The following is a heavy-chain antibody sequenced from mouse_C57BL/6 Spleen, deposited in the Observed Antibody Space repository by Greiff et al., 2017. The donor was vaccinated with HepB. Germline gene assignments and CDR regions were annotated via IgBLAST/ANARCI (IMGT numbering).Heavy chain of an antibody. D-gene: IGHD1-1*01. J-gene: IGHJ4*01. CDR1: GYAFSSSW. CDR3: ARAPSITTVTSRAMDY. V-gene: IGHV1-82*01. Sequence: VQLQQSGPELVKPGASVKISCKASGYAFSSSWMNWVKQRPGKGLEWIGRIYPGDGDTNYNGKFKGKATLTADKSSSTAYMQLSSLTSEDSAVYFCARAPSITTVTSRAMDYWGQGTSVTVSS. CDR2: IYPGDGDT.